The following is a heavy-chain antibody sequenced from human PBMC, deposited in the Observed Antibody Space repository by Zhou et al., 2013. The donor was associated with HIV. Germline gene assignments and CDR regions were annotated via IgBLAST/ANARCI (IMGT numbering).Heavy chain of an antibody. CDR2: IYYSGST. CDR1: GGSISSHY. Sequence: QVQLQESGPGLVKPSETLSLTCTVSGGSISSHYWNWIRQPPGKGLEWIGYIYYSGSTNYNPSLKSRVTISVEMSKNQFSLKVSSVTAADTAVYYCARDLYPASRYGMDVWGQGDHGSPSP. J-gene: IGHJ6*02. CDR3: ARDLYPASRYGMDV. V-gene: IGHV4-59*11.